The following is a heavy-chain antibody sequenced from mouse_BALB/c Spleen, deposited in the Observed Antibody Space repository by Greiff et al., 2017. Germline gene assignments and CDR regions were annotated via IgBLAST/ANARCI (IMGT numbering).Heavy chain of an antibody. V-gene: IGHV2-6-7*01. CDR3: ARAPNYYYGSSYAMDY. D-gene: IGHD1-1*01. J-gene: IGHJ4*01. CDR1: GFSLTGYG. Sequence: VKLVESGPGLVAPSQSLSITCTVSGFSLTGYGVNWVRQPPGKGLEWLGMIWGDGSTDYNSALKSRLSISKDNSKSQVFLKMNSLQTDDTARYYCARAPNYYYGSSYAMDYWGQGTSVTVSS. CDR2: IWGDGST.